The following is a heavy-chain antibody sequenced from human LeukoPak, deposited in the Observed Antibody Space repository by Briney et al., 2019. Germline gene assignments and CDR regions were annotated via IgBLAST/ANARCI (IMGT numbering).Heavy chain of an antibody. J-gene: IGHJ4*02. CDR1: GFTFSSYS. CDR2: ISSSSSTI. V-gene: IGHV3-48*01. Sequence: SGGSLRLSCAASGFTFSSYSMNWVRQAPGKGLEWVSYISSSSSTIYYADSVKGRFTISRDNAKNSLCLQMNSLRAEDTAVYYCARVRYSPDYWGQGTLVTVSS. D-gene: IGHD6-13*01. CDR3: ARVRYSPDY.